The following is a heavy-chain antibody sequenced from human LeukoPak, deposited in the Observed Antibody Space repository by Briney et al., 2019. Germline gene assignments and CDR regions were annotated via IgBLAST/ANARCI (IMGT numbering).Heavy chain of an antibody. CDR2: IYYSGST. CDR1: GGSISSYY. CDR3: AKSRDGYNLLNY. D-gene: IGHD5-24*01. Sequence: SETLSLTCTVSGGSISSYYWSWIRQPPGKGLEGVGYIYYSGSTNYNPSLKSRVTISVDPSNHQFSLKLSSVTAADTAVYYCAKSRDGYNLLNYWGQGTLVTVSS. V-gene: IGHV4-59*01. J-gene: IGHJ4*02.